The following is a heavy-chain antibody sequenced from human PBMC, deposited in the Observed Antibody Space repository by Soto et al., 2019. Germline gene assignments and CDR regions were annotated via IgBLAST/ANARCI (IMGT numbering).Heavy chain of an antibody. CDR3: AGGQQIRMADI. J-gene: IGHJ3*02. V-gene: IGHV3-11*05. CDR2: ISSSSIYI. Sequence: QVQLVQSGGGLVKPGGSLRLSCAASGFSFSDYYVSWLRQAPGKGLEWLSYISSSSIYINYADSVRGRFTISRDNAKNSLYLPMNGLRAEETAVYSCAGGQQIRMADIGGQGTMVTVSS. D-gene: IGHD6-13*01. CDR1: GFSFSDYY.